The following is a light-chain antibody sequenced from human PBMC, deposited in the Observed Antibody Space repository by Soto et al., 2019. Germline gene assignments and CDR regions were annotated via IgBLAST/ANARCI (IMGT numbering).Light chain of an antibody. CDR2: EVS. J-gene: IGLJ1*01. CDR3: SSYTSSSIDYV. CDR1: SSDVGGYNY. Sequence: QSALTQPASVSGSPGQSITISCTGTSSDVGGYNYVSCYQQHPGKAPKLMIYEVSNRPSAVSNLFSGSKSGNTASLTISGLQDEDEADSYCSSYTSSSIDYVFGTGTKLTVL. V-gene: IGLV2-14*01.